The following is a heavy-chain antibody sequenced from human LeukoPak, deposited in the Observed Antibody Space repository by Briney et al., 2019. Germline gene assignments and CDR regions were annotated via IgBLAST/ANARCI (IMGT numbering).Heavy chain of an antibody. J-gene: IGHJ4*02. CDR2: IYPSGST. CDR1: GYSISNGYY. CDR3: ASRKLGNDY. Sequence: SETLSLTCTVSGYSISNGYYWVWIRQPPGTGLEWIGSIYPSGSTFYNPSLKSRVTISVDTSKNQFSLRLSSVTAADTAVYYCASRKLGNDYWGQGTLVTVSS. D-gene: IGHD7-27*01. V-gene: IGHV4-38-2*02.